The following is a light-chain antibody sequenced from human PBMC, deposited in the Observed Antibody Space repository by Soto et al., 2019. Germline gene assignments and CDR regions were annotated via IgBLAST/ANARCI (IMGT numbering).Light chain of an antibody. CDR1: SSDVGDYDY. CDR2: DVG. Sequence: QSALTQPRSVSGSPGQSVTISCTGTSSDVGDYDYVSWYQHHPGKAPKLMIYDVGKWPSGVPDRFSGSKSGNTASLTISGLQAEDEADYYCCSYAGSYTVIFGGGTKLTVL. CDR3: CSYAGSYTVI. V-gene: IGLV2-11*01. J-gene: IGLJ2*01.